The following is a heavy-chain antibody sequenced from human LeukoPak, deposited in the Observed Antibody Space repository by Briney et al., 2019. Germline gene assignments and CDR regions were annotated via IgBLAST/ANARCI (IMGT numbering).Heavy chain of an antibody. CDR1: GGSISSGSYY. J-gene: IGHJ5*02. D-gene: IGHD6-6*01. CDR3: ARAGTAARRFWFDP. V-gene: IGHV4-61*02. CDR2: IYTSGST. Sequence: SQTLSLTCTVSGGSISSGSYYWSWIRQPAGKGLEWIGRIYTSGSTNYNPSLKSRVTISVDTSKNQFSLKLSSVTAADTAVYYCARAGTAARRFWFDPWGQGTLVTVSS.